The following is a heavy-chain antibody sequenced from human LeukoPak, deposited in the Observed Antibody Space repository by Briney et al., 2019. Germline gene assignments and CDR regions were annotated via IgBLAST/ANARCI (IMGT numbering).Heavy chain of an antibody. Sequence: GGPLRLSCAASGFTFSSYAMHWVHQAPGKGLEWVAVISYDGSNKYYADSVKGRFTISRDNSKNTLYLQMNSLRAEDTAVYYCARDLVATTSLDYWGQGTLVTVSS. J-gene: IGHJ4*02. CDR2: ISYDGSNK. D-gene: IGHD5-12*01. CDR1: GFTFSSYA. V-gene: IGHV3-30-3*01. CDR3: ARDLVATTSLDY.